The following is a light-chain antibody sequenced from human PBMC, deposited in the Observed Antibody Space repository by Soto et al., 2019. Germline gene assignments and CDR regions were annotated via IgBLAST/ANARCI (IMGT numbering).Light chain of an antibody. J-gene: IGKJ5*01. CDR2: DAS. V-gene: IGKV1-5*01. CDR3: QQYNNWPLT. CDR1: QTIHSF. Sequence: DIQMTQSPSTLSASVGDRVTITCRASQTIHSFLAWYQQKAGKAPKLLIYDASNLESGVPSRFSGSGSGTEFTLTITSLQSEDFAVYWCQQYNNWPLTFGPGTRLEIK.